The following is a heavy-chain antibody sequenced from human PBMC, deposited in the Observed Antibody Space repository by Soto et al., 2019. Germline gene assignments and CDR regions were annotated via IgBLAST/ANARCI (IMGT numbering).Heavy chain of an antibody. V-gene: IGHV3-30*18. CDR2: ISYDGSNK. D-gene: IGHD5-12*01. J-gene: IGHJ3*02. CDR1: GFTFSSYC. Sequence: GGSLRLSCAASGFTFSSYCMHWVRQAPGKWLEWVAFISYDGSNKYYAASVKGRFTISRDNSKNTLYLQMNSLRAEYTAVYYCAKASSGYDSFDAFDIWGQGTMVTVSS. CDR3: AKASSGYDSFDAFDI.